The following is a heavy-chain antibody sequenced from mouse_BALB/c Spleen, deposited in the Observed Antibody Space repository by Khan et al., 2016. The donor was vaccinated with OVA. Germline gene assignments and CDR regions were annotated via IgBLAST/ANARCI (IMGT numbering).Heavy chain of an antibody. D-gene: IGHD2-2*01. CDR1: GFSLTTYG. CDR2: IWAGGET. J-gene: IGHJ4*01. CDR3: SRFYYGYYYTMDY. V-gene: IGHV2-9*02. Sequence: QVQLQQSGPGLVAPSQSLSITCTVSGFSLTTYGVHWVRQPPGKGLEWLGVIWAGGETNYNSALMSRLSISKDNSKSQVFVKMNSLQTDDPAMYYCSRFYYGYYYTMDYWGQGTSVTVSS.